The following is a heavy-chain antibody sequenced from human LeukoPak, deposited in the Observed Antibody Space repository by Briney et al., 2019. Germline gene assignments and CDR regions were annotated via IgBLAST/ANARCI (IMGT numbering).Heavy chain of an antibody. V-gene: IGHV1-2*06. D-gene: IGHD4-17*01. CDR2: INPNSGGT. CDR1: GYTFTGYY. CDR3: ARDTVTTFDY. J-gene: IGHJ4*02. Sequence: ASVKVSCKASGYTFTGYYMHWVRQAPGQGLEWMGRINPNSGGTNYAQKFQGRVTMTRDTSISTAYMELSSLRSEDTAVYYCARDTVTTFDYWGQGTLVTVSS.